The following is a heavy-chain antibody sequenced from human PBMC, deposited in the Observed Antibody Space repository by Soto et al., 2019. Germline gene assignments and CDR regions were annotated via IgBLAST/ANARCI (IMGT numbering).Heavy chain of an antibody. Sequence: PSETLSLTCAVYGGSFSGYYWSWIRQPPGKGLEWIGEINHSGSTNYNPSLKSRVTISVDTSKNQFSLKLSSVTAADTAVYYCARGDLTTVVRDYFDYWGQGTLVTVSS. CDR2: INHSGST. D-gene: IGHD4-17*01. CDR1: GGSFSGYY. J-gene: IGHJ4*02. CDR3: ARGDLTTVVRDYFDY. V-gene: IGHV4-34*01.